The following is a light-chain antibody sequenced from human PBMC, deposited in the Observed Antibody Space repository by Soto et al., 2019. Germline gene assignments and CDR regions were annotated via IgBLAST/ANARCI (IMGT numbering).Light chain of an antibody. CDR2: ENN. J-gene: IGLJ2*01. CDR1: SSNIGNNY. Sequence: QSVLTQPPSVSAAPGQKVTISCSGSSSNIGNNYVSWYQQLPGTAPKLLIYENNKRPSGIPDRFSGSKSGTSATLGITGLQTGYEADYYCGTWDSSLSAAPVFGGGTKLTVL. V-gene: IGLV1-51*02. CDR3: GTWDSSLSAAPV.